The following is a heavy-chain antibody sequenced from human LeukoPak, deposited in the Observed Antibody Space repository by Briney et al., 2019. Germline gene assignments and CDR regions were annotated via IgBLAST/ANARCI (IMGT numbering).Heavy chain of an antibody. CDR1: GFTVSSNY. J-gene: IGHJ4*02. CDR2: IYSGGST. D-gene: IGHD1-26*01. CDR3: ARCGGSGSYFFDY. V-gene: IGHV3-53*01. Sequence: AGGSLRLSCAASGFTVSSNYMSWVRQAPGKGLEWVSVIYSGGSTYYADSVKGRFTISRDNSKNTLYLQMNSLRAEDTAVYYCARCGGSGSYFFDYWGQGTLVTVSS.